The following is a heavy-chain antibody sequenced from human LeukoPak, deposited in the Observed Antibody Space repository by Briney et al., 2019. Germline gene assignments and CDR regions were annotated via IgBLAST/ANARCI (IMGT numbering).Heavy chain of an antibody. Sequence: GSLRLSCAASGFTFSDYYMSWIGQAPAQGLEWVSYISSSSSYTNYAHSVKGRFTISRDTTKNSLYMQMHSLRADDTAVYYCARSGGHDYWGQGTLVTVSS. CDR1: GFTFSDYY. J-gene: IGHJ4*02. CDR2: ISSSSSYT. V-gene: IGHV3-11*03. D-gene: IGHD1-26*01. CDR3: ARSGGHDY.